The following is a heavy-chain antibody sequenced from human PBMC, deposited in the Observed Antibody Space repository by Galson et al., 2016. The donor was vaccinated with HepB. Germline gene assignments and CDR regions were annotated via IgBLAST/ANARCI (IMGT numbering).Heavy chain of an antibody. CDR2: INSDGSTS. CDR3: ANLRFLGWFDDY. J-gene: IGHJ4*02. V-gene: IGHV3-74*01. CDR1: GFTFSNSW. Sequence: SLRLSCAASGFTFSNSWMHWVRQVPGKGLEWVSRINSDGSTSAYADSVKGRFTISRDNAKNTLYLRMNSLRAEDTAVYYCANLRFLGWFDDYWGQGTLVTVSS. D-gene: IGHD3-3*01.